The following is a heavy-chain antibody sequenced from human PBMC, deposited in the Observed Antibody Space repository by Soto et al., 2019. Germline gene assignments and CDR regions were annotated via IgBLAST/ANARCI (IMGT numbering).Heavy chain of an antibody. V-gene: IGHV3-48*01. J-gene: IGHJ4*02. CDR2: ISSSSSTI. CDR1: GFTFSSYS. Sequence: GGSLRLSCAASGFTFSSYSMNWVRQAPGKGLEWVSYISSSSSTIYYADSVKGRFTISRDNAKNSLYLQMNSLRAEDTAVYYCAKGPRMARIDYWGQGTLVTVSS. CDR3: AKGPRMARIDY.